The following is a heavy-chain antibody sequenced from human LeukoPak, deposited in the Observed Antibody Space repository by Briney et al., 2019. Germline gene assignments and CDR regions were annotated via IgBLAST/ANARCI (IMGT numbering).Heavy chain of an antibody. CDR3: ARGDGWFGELSNFDY. V-gene: IGHV3-48*02. J-gene: IGHJ4*02. D-gene: IGHD3-10*01. Sequence: GGSLRLSCAASGFTFSASNMNWVRQAPEKGLEWVSSISSGSSAIYYADSVRGRFTISRDNAKKPLYLQMNSLRDEDTAVYYCARGDGWFGELSNFDYWGQGTLVTVSS. CDR2: ISSGSSAI. CDR1: GFTFSASN.